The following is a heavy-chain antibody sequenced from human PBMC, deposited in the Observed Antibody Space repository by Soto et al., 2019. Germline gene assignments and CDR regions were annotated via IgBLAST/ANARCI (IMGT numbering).Heavy chain of an antibody. CDR2: ISATGGST. Sequence: GSLRLSCAASGFTFSNYAMNWVRQAPGKGLEWVSLISATGGSTYYADSVQGRFTISRDNSKNTLYLQMNSLRVEDTAVYYCAKGPPLGEWPPRGFDCWGQGTLVTVSS. CDR3: AKGPPLGEWPPRGFDC. CDR1: GFTFSNYA. D-gene: IGHD3-16*01. V-gene: IGHV3-23*01. J-gene: IGHJ4*02.